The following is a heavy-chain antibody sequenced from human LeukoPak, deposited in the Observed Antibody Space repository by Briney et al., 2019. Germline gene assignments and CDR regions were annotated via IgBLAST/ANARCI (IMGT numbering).Heavy chain of an antibody. J-gene: IGHJ4*02. CDR2: INPNSGGT. Sequence: ASVKVSCKASGYTFTGYYMHWVRQAPGQGLEWMGWINPNSGGTNYAQKLQGRVTMTTDTSTSTAYMELRSLGSDETAVYCCARVDLLTGYYFFDYWGQGTLVTVSS. CDR1: GYTFTGYY. V-gene: IGHV1-2*02. CDR3: ARVDLLTGYYFFDY. D-gene: IGHD3-9*01.